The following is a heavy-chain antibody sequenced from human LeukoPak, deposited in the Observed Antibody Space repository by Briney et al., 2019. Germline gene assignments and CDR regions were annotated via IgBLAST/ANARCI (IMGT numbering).Heavy chain of an antibody. CDR2: IKEDGSEK. Sequence: PGGSLRLSCAASGFTFNTYWMSWVRQAPGKGLEWVANIKEDGSEKYYVNFVKGRFTISRDNAKNSLYLQMNSLRVEDTAVYYYARLPLTARLHFEYWGQGTLVTVSS. CDR3: ARLPLTARLHFEY. D-gene: IGHD5-12*01. J-gene: IGHJ4*02. CDR1: GFTFNTYW. V-gene: IGHV3-7*05.